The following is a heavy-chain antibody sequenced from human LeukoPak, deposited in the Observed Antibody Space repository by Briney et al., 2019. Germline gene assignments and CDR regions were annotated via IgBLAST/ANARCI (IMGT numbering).Heavy chain of an antibody. V-gene: IGHV3-7*03. D-gene: IGHD1-26*01. Sequence: PGGSLRLSCAASGFTFSSYWMSWVRQAPGKGLEWVANIKQDGSEKYYVDSVKGRFTISRDNAKNSLYLQMNSLRAEDTALYYCAKGARPGSHRVGATTDWFDPWGQGTLVTVSS. CDR1: GFTFSSYW. CDR2: IKQDGSEK. J-gene: IGHJ5*02. CDR3: AKGARPGSHRVGATTDWFDP.